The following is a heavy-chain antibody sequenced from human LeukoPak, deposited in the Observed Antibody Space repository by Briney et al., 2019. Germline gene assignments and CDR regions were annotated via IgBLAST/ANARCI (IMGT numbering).Heavy chain of an antibody. Sequence: GRSLRLSCAASGFTFSSYAMHWVRQAPGKGLEWVAVISYDGSNKYYADSVKGRFTISRDNSKNTLYLQMNSLRAEDTAVYYCAREYYDFWSGYLGYWGQGTLVTVSS. CDR2: ISYDGSNK. V-gene: IGHV3-30-3*01. CDR1: GFTFSSYA. J-gene: IGHJ4*02. D-gene: IGHD3-3*01. CDR3: AREYYDFWSGYLGY.